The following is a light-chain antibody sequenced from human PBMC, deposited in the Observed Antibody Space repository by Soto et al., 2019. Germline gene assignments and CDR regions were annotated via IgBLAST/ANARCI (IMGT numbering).Light chain of an antibody. CDR3: QQNGSLPIT. CDR2: SAS. Sequence: EIVLTQSPGTLSLSPGERATLSCRTSQSLSGGYLAWFQQKPGQTPRLLIYSASNRATGIPDRFSGSGSGTDVTLTISRLEPEYFVVYYCQQNGSLPITFGQGTRLEIK. J-gene: IGKJ5*01. CDR1: QSLSGGY. V-gene: IGKV3-20*01.